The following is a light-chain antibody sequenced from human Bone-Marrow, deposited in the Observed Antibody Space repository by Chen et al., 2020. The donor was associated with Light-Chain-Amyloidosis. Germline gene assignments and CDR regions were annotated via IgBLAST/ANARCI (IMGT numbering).Light chain of an antibody. V-gene: IGLV6-57*01. CDR3: QSYQGSSQGV. CDR2: EDD. J-gene: IGLJ3*02. Sequence: NFMLTQPHSLAEYPGKTVIISCTRSSGSIATNYVQWYQQRPGSSPTTVIYEDDQRPSGVPDRFSGSIDRSSNSASLTISGLKTEDEADYYCQSYQGSSQGVFGGGTKLTVL. CDR1: SGSIATNY.